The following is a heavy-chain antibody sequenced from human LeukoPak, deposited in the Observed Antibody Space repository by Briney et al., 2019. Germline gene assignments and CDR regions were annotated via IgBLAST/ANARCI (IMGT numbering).Heavy chain of an antibody. Sequence: ASVKVSCKASGYTFTSYDINWVRQATGQGLEWMGWMNPNSGNTGYAQKFQGRVTMTRNTSISTAYMELSSLRAEDTAVYYCARDRNVLRYFDYWGQGTLVTVSS. CDR3: ARDRNVLRYFDY. J-gene: IGHJ4*02. CDR2: MNPNSGNT. CDR1: GYTFTSYD. D-gene: IGHD3-9*01. V-gene: IGHV1-8*01.